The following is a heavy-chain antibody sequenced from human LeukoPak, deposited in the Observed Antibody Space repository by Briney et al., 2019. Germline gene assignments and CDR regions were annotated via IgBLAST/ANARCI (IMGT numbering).Heavy chain of an antibody. D-gene: IGHD2-15*01. Sequence: GASVKVSCKASGYTFTSYDINWVRQATGQGLEWMGWMNPNSGNTGYAQKFQGRVTMTRNTSISTAYMELSSLRSEDTAVYYCARGRGYCSGGSCYRGCFDYWGQGTLVTVSS. J-gene: IGHJ4*02. CDR2: MNPNSGNT. V-gene: IGHV1-8*01. CDR3: ARGRGYCSGGSCYRGCFDY. CDR1: GYTFTSYD.